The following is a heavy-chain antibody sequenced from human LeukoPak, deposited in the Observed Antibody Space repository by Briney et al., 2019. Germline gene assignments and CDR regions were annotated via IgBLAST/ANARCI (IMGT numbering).Heavy chain of an antibody. CDR3: VSPRGFSYGYFDY. D-gene: IGHD5-18*01. V-gene: IGHV4-39*01. Sequence: SETLSLTCTVSGGSISSSSAYWGWICQPPRKGLEWIGSIYYSKNTYYNPSLKSRVTISADTSKNQFSLTLGSVSATDTAVYYCVSPRGFSYGYFDYWAREPWSPSPQ. CDR1: GGSISSSSAY. CDR2: IYYSKNT. J-gene: IGHJ4*02.